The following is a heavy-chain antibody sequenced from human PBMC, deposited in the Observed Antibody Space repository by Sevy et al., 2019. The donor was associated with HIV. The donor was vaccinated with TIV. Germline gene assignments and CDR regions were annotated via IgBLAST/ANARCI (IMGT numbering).Heavy chain of an antibody. CDR1: GYTFTDYY. V-gene: IGHV1-2*02. CDR2: INPNSGGT. D-gene: IGHD3-10*01. Sequence: ASVKVSCKASGYTFTDYYMHWVRQAPGQGLEWMGWINPNSGGTNYAQMFQGRVTMTRDTSISTAYMELSRLRSDDTAVYYCAGDALLRGGYLDYWGQGTLVTVSS. CDR3: AGDALLRGGYLDY. J-gene: IGHJ4*02.